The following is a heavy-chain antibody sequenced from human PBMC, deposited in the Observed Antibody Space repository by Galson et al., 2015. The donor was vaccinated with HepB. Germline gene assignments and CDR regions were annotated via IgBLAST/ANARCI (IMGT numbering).Heavy chain of an antibody. J-gene: IGHJ6*02. CDR3: ARDYYYDSSGYRKYYYYGMDV. Sequence: SVKVSCKASGYTFTNYGISWVRQAPGQGLEWMGWISAYNGNTNYAQKLQGRVTMTTDTSTSTAYMELRSLRSDDTAVYYCARDYYYDSSGYRKYYYYGMDVWGQGTTVTVTS. CDR2: ISAYNGNT. CDR1: GYTFTNYG. D-gene: IGHD3-22*01. V-gene: IGHV1-18*01.